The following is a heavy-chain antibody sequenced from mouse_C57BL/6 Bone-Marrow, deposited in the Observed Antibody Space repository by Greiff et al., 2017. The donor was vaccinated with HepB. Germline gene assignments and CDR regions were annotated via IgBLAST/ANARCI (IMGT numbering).Heavy chain of an antibody. CDR3: ARIHYSNFFYAMDY. D-gene: IGHD2-5*01. V-gene: IGHV1-50*01. J-gene: IGHJ4*01. CDR2: IDPSDSYT. CDR1: GYTFTSYW. Sequence: QVQLKQPGAELVKPGASVKLSCKASGYTFTSYWMQWVKQRPGQGLEWIGEIDPSDSYTNYNQKFKGKATLTVDTSSSTAYMQLSSLTSEDSAVYYCARIHYSNFFYAMDYWGQGTSVTVSS.